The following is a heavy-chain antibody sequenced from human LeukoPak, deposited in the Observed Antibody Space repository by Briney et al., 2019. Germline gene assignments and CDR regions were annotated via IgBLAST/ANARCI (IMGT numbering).Heavy chain of an antibody. Sequence: PSETLSLTCTVSGGSISSYYWSWIRQPPGKGLEWIGYIYYSGSTNYNPPLKSRVTISVDTSKNQFSLKLSSVTAADTAVYYCARRSYQQQLGGFDPWGQGTLVTVSS. D-gene: IGHD6-13*01. CDR3: ARRSYQQQLGGFDP. J-gene: IGHJ5*02. CDR2: IYYSGST. CDR1: GGSISSYY. V-gene: IGHV4-59*08.